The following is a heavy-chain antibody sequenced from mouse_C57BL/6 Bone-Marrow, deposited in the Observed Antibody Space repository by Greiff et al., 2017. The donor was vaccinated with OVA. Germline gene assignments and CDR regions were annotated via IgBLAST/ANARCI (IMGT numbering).Heavy chain of an antibody. V-gene: IGHV1-64*01. Sequence: VQLQQPGAELVKPGASVKLSCKASGYTFTSYWMHWVKQRPGQGLEWIGMIHPNSGSTNYNEKFKSKATLTVDKSSSTAYMQLSSLTSEDSAVYYCASSGGYYPWFAYWGQGTLVTVSA. D-gene: IGHD2-3*01. CDR3: ASSGGYYPWFAY. J-gene: IGHJ3*01. CDR1: GYTFTSYW. CDR2: IHPNSGST.